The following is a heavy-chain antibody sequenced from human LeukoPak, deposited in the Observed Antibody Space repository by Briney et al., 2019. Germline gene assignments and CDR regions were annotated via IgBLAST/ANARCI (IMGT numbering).Heavy chain of an antibody. V-gene: IGHV3-15*07. Sequence: GGSLRLSCTASGFTVNNAWMTWVRQAPGKGLEWVGRIKSKTDGGTTDYAAPVKGRFTISRDDSKNTLYLQMNSLKTEDTAVYYCSTTYYYDSSEGYWGQGTLVTVSS. CDR3: STTYYYDSSEGY. CDR2: IKSKTDGGTT. D-gene: IGHD3-22*01. CDR1: GFTVNNAW. J-gene: IGHJ4*02.